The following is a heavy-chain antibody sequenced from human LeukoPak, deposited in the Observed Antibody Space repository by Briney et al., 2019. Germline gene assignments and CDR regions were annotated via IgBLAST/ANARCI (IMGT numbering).Heavy chain of an antibody. CDR2: LNRDGSVK. V-gene: IGHV3-7*01. Sequence: GGSLRLSCVASGFRFIDYYMSWVRQAPGKGLEWVANLNRDGSVKNYVDSVKGRFTISRDNTKNSVYLQMNSLRAEDTAVFYCARDSGACRGCAFDVWGHGTLVTVS. CDR3: ARDSGACRGCAFDV. J-gene: IGHJ3*01. D-gene: IGHD5-12*01. CDR1: GFRFIDYY.